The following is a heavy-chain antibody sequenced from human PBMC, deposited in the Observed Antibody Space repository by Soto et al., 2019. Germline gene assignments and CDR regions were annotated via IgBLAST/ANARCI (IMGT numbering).Heavy chain of an antibody. Sequence: SETLSLTCTVSGGSISSYYWSWIRQPPGKGLEWIGYIYYRGSTNYNPSLKSRVTISVDTSKNQFPLKLSSVTAADTAVYYCARNRDYYDSSGYSLWFDPWGQGTLVTVSS. V-gene: IGHV4-59*01. J-gene: IGHJ5*02. CDR2: IYYRGST. CDR3: ARNRDYYDSSGYSLWFDP. CDR1: GGSISSYY. D-gene: IGHD3-22*01.